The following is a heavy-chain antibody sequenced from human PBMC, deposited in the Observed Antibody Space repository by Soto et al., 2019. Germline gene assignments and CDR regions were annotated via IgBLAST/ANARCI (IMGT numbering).Heavy chain of an antibody. V-gene: IGHV4-31*03. CDR2: IYYSGST. D-gene: IGHD3-10*01. J-gene: IGHJ4*02. CDR3: ARDGGYGSGSYRFDY. Sequence: QVQLQESGPGLVKPSQTLSLTCTVSGGSINSGGYYWSWIRQHPGKGLEWIGYIYYSGSTSYNPSLKSRVTIXXDXSXXQFSLKLSSVSAADTAVYYCARDGGYGSGSYRFDYWGQGTLVTVSS. CDR1: GGSINSGGYY.